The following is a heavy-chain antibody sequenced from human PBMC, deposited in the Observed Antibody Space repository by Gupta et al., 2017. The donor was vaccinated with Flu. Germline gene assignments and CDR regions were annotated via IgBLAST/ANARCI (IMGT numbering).Heavy chain of an antibody. J-gene: IGHJ6*02. V-gene: IGHV1-69*06. CDR2: IIPIFGTA. D-gene: IGHD6-6*01. CDR3: ARWGAPHPLEQLVSYYYYGMDV. Sequence: QVQLVQSGAEVKKPGSSVQVSCKASGGTFSSYAISWVRQAPGQGLEWMGGIIPIFGTANYAQKFQGRVTITADKSTSTAYMELSSLRSEDTAVYYCARWGAPHPLEQLVSYYYYGMDVWGQGTTVTVSS. CDR1: GGTFSSYA.